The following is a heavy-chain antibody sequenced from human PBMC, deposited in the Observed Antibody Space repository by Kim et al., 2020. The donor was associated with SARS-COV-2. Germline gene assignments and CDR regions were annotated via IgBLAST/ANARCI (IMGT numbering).Heavy chain of an antibody. J-gene: IGHJ4*02. CDR1: GGSINSYY. CDR3: GRVWAGARSGSWVDY. CDR2: IYYTGST. Sequence: SETLSLTCTVSGGSINSYYWSWIRQPPGKGLEWIGYIYYTGSTNYNPSLKSRVTISVDTSENQFSLRLSSVTAADTAVYYCGRVWAGARSGSWVDYWGQGTLVTVSS. D-gene: IGHD6-13*01. V-gene: IGHV4-59*13.